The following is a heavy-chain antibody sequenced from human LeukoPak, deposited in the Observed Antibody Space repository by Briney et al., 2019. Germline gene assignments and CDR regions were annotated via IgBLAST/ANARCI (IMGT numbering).Heavy chain of an antibody. Sequence: GASVKVSCKASGYTFTSYGISWVRQAPGQGLEWMGWISAYNGNTNYAQKLQGRVTMTTDTSTSTAYMELRSLRSDDTAVYYCATYCSSTSCYGGAFDIWGQGTMVTVSS. V-gene: IGHV1-18*01. D-gene: IGHD2-2*01. CDR1: GYTFTSYG. CDR2: ISAYNGNT. J-gene: IGHJ3*02. CDR3: ATYCSSTSCYGGAFDI.